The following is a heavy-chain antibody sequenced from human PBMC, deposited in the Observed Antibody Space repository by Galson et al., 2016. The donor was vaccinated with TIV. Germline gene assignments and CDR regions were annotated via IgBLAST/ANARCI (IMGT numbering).Heavy chain of an antibody. D-gene: IGHD2-21*02. V-gene: IGHV1-69*13. CDR1: GQFINNYA. CDR3: AASLLNLCGDPNHYYSVDV. Sequence: SVKVSCKASGQFINNYAINWVRQAPGQGLEWLGGIFPIFTSPTYAQNFQGRLPLTADSSTTTAYMELSSLRSEDTAVYFCAASLLNLCGDPNHYYSVDVWGQGTTVSVSS. CDR2: IFPIFTSP. J-gene: IGHJ6*02.